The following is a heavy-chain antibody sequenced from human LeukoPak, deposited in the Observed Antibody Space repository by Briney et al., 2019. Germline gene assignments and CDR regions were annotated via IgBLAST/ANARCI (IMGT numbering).Heavy chain of an antibody. D-gene: IGHD6-19*01. Sequence: QSGGSLRLSCAASGFTFDDYAMHWVRQAPGKGLEWVSLISGDGGSTYYADSVKGRFTISRDNSKNSLYLQMNSLRTEDTALYYCARVQLAVAGRGWHFDYWGQGTLVTVSS. CDR2: ISGDGGST. CDR1: GFTFDDYA. V-gene: IGHV3-43*02. CDR3: ARVQLAVAGRGWHFDY. J-gene: IGHJ4*02.